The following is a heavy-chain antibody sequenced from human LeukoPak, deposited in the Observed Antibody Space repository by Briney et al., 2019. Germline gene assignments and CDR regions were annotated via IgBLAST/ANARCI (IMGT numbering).Heavy chain of an antibody. Sequence: SGGSLRLSCKNSGFTFGDHAMNWVRQAPGKGLEWVANIKQDGSEKYYVDSVKGRFTISRDNAKNSLYLQMNSLRAEDTAVYYCARIGYSSVYLGFDYWGQGTLVTVSS. CDR3: ARIGYSSVYLGFDY. J-gene: IGHJ4*02. CDR2: IKQDGSEK. V-gene: IGHV3-7*01. D-gene: IGHD6-19*01. CDR1: GFTFGDHA.